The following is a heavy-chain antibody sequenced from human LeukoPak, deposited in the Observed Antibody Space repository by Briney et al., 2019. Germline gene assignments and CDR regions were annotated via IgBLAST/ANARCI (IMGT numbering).Heavy chain of an antibody. D-gene: IGHD3-10*01. CDR1: GFTFITYT. CDR3: ARGFADYYGSGPQVY. J-gene: IGHJ4*02. CDR2: ISSSRDYI. V-gene: IGHV3-21*04. Sequence: GGSLRLSCAASGFTFITYTMDWVRQAPGKGLEWVSSISSSRDYIYYADSVKGRFTISRDNAKTSLYLQMNSLRAEDTAVYYCARGFADYYGSGPQVYWGQGTLVTVSS.